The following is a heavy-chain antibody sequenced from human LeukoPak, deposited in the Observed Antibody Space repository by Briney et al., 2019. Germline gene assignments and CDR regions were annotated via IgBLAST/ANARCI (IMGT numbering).Heavy chain of an antibody. CDR1: GFTFSSYG. D-gene: IGHD1-1*01. Sequence: GGSLRLSCAASGFTFSSYGMHWVRQAPGKGLEWEAFIRYDGSNKYYEDSVKGRFTISRDNSKNTLYLQMNSLRAEDTAVYYCAGGGENWNQYASHSDYWGQGTLVTVSS. J-gene: IGHJ4*02. V-gene: IGHV3-30*02. CDR3: AGGGENWNQYASHSDY. CDR2: IRYDGSNK.